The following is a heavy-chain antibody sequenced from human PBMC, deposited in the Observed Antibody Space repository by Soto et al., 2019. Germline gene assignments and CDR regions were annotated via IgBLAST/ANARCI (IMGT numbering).Heavy chain of an antibody. CDR2: IKSKTDGGTT. CDR3: IFFDCCGYDLDQFSF. Sequence: PGGSLRLSCAASGFTFSNAWMSWVRQAPGKGLEWVGRIKSKTDGGTTDYAAPVKGRFTISRDDSKNTLYLQMNSLKTEDTAVYYCIFFDCCGYDLDQFSFRAQRTLVPVSS. D-gene: IGHD5-12*01. CDR1: GFTFSNAW. J-gene: IGHJ1*01. V-gene: IGHV3-15*01.